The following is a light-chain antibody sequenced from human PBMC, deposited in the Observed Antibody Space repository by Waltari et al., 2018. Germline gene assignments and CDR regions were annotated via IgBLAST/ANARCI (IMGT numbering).Light chain of an antibody. J-gene: IGKJ1*01. CDR1: PSVRTN. V-gene: IGKV3-15*01. Sequence: EIVMTQSPGTLSVSPGGRATLSCRASPSVRTNLAWYQQKPGQAPRLLIFDASTRATGVPGRFSGSGSGTDFTLTISRLQSQDFAVYYCQQYDDWPGTFGQGTKVEIK. CDR3: QQYDDWPGT. CDR2: DAS.